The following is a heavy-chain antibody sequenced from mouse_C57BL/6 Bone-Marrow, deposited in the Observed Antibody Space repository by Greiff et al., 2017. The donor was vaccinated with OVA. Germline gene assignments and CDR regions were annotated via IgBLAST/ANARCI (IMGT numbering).Heavy chain of an antibody. CDR3: ARDSSDAMDY. V-gene: IGHV5-6*01. CDR2: ISSGGSYT. D-gene: IGHD3-2*02. Sequence: EVKVVESGGDLVKPGGSLKLSCAASGFTFSSYGMSWVRQTPDKRLEWVATISSGGSYTYYPDSVKGRFTISRDNAKNTLYLQMSSLKSEDTAMYYCARDSSDAMDYWGQGTSVTVSS. CDR1: GFTFSSYG. J-gene: IGHJ4*01.